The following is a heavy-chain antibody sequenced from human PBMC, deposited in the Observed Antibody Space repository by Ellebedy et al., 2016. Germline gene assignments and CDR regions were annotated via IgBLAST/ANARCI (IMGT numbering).Heavy chain of an antibody. V-gene: IGHV1-18*04. J-gene: IGHJ6*02. CDR3: ARPIVGATGGGDYYYDGMDV. Sequence: ASVKVSXXASGYTFTNYGISWVRQAPGQGLEWMGWNSGYTVNTNYAQKFQGRVTMTTDTSTSTAYMGLRSLRSDDAAVYFCARPIVGATGGGDYYYDGMDVWGQGTTVTVSS. D-gene: IGHD1-26*01. CDR1: GYTFTNYG. CDR2: NSGYTVNT.